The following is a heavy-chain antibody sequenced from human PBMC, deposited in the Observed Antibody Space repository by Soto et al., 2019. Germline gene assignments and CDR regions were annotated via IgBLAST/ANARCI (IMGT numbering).Heavy chain of an antibody. V-gene: IGHV3-33*01. CDR2: IWYDGSNK. Sequence: GGSLRLSCAASGFTFSSYGMHWVRQAPGKGLEWVAVIWYDGSNKYYADSVKGRFTISRDNSKNTLYLQMNSLRAEDTAVYYCARDLGAVAGRTIDYWGQGTLVTVSS. D-gene: IGHD6-19*01. CDR3: ARDLGAVAGRTIDY. J-gene: IGHJ4*02. CDR1: GFTFSSYG.